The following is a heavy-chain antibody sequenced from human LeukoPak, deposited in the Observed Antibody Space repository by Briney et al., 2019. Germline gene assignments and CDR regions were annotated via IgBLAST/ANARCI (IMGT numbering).Heavy chain of an antibody. CDR1: GGSISSGGYY. D-gene: IGHD4-11*01. J-gene: IGHJ6*02. CDR3: ARRVGTVTEFYGMDV. Sequence: SQTLSLTCTVSGGSISSGGYYWSWIRQHPGKGLEWIGYIYYSGSTYYNPSLKSRVTISVDTSKNQFSLKLSSVTAADTAVYYCARRVGTVTEFYGMDVWGQGTTVTVSS. V-gene: IGHV4-31*03. CDR2: IYYSGST.